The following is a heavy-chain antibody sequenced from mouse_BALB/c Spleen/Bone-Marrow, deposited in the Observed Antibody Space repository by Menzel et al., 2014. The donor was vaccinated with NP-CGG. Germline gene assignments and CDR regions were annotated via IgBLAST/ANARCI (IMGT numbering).Heavy chain of an antibody. CDR1: GFNIKDTY. D-gene: IGHD1-1*01. CDR2: MDSANGNT. Sequence: GQLQQSGAEFVKPGASVKLSCTASGFNIKDTYMHWVKQSPEQRLEWIGRMDSANGNTKSDPKFQGKATITADTSSNTTYLRFGSLTSEDTAVYYCDNYYYGYCFDCWGQGTPLTVSS. CDR3: DNYYYGYCFDC. V-gene: IGHV14-3*02. J-gene: IGHJ2*01.